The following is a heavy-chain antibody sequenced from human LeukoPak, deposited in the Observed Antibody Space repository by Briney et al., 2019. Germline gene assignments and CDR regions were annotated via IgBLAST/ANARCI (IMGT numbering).Heavy chain of an antibody. CDR2: ISGSGGST. CDR1: GFTFSSYG. CDR3: AKGSDYYYYYYMDV. J-gene: IGHJ6*03. V-gene: IGHV3-23*01. Sequence: TGGSLRLSCAASGFTFSSYGMSWVRQAPGKGLEWVSAISGSGGSTYYADSVKGRFTISRDNSKNTLYLQMNSLRAEDTAVYYCAKGSDYYYYYYMDVWGKGTTVTISS. D-gene: IGHD2-15*01.